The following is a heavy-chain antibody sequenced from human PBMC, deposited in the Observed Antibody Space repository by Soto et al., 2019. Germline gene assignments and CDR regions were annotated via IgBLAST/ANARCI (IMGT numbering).Heavy chain of an antibody. CDR2: IWLDGTTD. Sequence: GGSLRLSCAVSGFTYRNYAMHWVRQAPGKGLEWVAVIWLDGTTDHYGDSVKGRFTISRDNSRNTVYLQMNSLRVEDTAVYFCARSSGGYVDSDYWGQGTLVTVSS. J-gene: IGHJ4*02. CDR3: ARSSGGYVDSDY. CDR1: GFTYRNYA. V-gene: IGHV3-33*01. D-gene: IGHD6-19*01.